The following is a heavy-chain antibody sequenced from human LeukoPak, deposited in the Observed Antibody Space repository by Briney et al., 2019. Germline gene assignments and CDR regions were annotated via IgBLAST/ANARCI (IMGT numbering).Heavy chain of an antibody. CDR1: GFTFSSYG. Sequence: GGSLRLSCAASGFTFSSYGMHWVRQAPGKGLEWVAFIRYDGSNKYYADSVKGRFTISRDNAKNSLYLQMNSLRAEDTAVYYCARDGRYFDWLPKGVDYWGQGTLVTVSS. J-gene: IGHJ4*02. CDR3: ARDGRYFDWLPKGVDY. V-gene: IGHV3-30*02. D-gene: IGHD3-9*01. CDR2: IRYDGSNK.